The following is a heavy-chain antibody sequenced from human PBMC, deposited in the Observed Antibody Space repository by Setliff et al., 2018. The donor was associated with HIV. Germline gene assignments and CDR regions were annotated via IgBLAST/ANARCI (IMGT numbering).Heavy chain of an antibody. V-gene: IGHV1-69*13. J-gene: IGHJ5*02. Sequence: GASVKVSCKASGATFSLYAINWVRQAPGQGLEWMGGIIPIFNTANYAQKFQGRVTITADGSTSTAYMELRSLRFEDTATYYCARDQATGYEKVWFSWIDPWGQGTLVTVSS. CDR1: GATFSLYA. CDR3: ARDQATGYEKVWFSWIDP. D-gene: IGHD5-12*01. CDR2: IIPIFNTA.